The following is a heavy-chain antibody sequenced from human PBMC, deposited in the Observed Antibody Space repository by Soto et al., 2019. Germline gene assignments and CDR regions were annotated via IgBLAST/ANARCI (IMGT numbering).Heavy chain of an antibody. Sequence: ETLSLTCTVSGGSVSSGSYYLSWIRQPPGKGLEWIGYIYYSGSTNYNPSLKSRVTISVDTSKNQFSLKLSSVTAADTAVYYCAARDIGYCSGGRCYPFGFWGQGTLVTVYS. CDR3: AARDIGYCSGGRCYPFGF. J-gene: IGHJ4*02. V-gene: IGHV4-61*01. D-gene: IGHD2-15*01. CDR2: IYYSGST. CDR1: GGSVSSGSYY.